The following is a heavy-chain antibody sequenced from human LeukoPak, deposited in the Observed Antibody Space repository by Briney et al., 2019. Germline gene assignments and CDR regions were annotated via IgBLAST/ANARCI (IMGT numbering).Heavy chain of an antibody. V-gene: IGHV3-72*01. CDR1: GFIFSDYY. CDR2: IRNRVNNYAT. J-gene: IGHJ4*02. Sequence: PGGSLRLSCVGSGFIFSDYYMDWVRQAPGKGLEWVGRIRNRVNNYATECAASVNGRFAISRDDSTKSLFLRMNSLKIEDTAVYWCAAGGYGDSSGHPVDYWAQGTLVTVSS. CDR3: AAGGYGDSSGHPVDY. D-gene: IGHD3-22*01.